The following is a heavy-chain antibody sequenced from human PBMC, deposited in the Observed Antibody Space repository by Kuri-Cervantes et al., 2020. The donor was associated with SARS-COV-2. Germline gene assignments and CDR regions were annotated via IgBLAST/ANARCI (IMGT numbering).Heavy chain of an antibody. CDR1: GYTFTGYY. J-gene: IGHJ5*02. CDR2: FDPEDGET. Sequence: ASVKVSCKASGYTFTGYYMHWVRQAPGKGLEWMGGFDPEDGETIYAQKFQGRVTMTEDTSTDTAYMELSSLRSEDTAVYYCATVVLIPFRVRLGSGVWFDPWGQGTLVTVSS. D-gene: IGHD2-15*01. V-gene: IGHV1-24*01. CDR3: ATVVLIPFRVRLGSGVWFDP.